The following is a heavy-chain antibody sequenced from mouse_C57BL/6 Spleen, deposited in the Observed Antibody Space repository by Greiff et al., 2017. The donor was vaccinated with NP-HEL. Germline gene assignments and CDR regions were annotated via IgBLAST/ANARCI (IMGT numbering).Heavy chain of an antibody. V-gene: IGHV6-3*01. CDR2: IRLKSDNYAT. Sequence: EVKVEESGGGLVQPGGSMKLSCVASGFTFSNYWMNWVRQSPEKGLEWVAQIRLKSDNYATHYAESVQGRFTISRDDSKSSVYLQMNNLRAEDTGIYYCTGVGSHYLDYWGQGTTLTVSS. CDR3: TGVGSHYLDY. J-gene: IGHJ2*01. D-gene: IGHD3-1*01. CDR1: GFTFSNYW.